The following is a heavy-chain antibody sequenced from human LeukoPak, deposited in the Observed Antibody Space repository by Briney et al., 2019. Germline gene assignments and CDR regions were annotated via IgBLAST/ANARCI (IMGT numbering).Heavy chain of an antibody. Sequence: ASVKVSCKASGYTFTSYGISWVRQAPGQGLEWMGWISAYNGNTNYAQKLQGRVTMTTDTSTSTAYMELRSLRSDDTAVYYCARVVVGRITMVRGDYYYYMDVWGKGTTVTVSS. D-gene: IGHD3-10*01. CDR3: ARVVVGRITMVRGDYYYYMDV. V-gene: IGHV1-18*01. CDR2: ISAYNGNT. CDR1: GYTFTSYG. J-gene: IGHJ6*03.